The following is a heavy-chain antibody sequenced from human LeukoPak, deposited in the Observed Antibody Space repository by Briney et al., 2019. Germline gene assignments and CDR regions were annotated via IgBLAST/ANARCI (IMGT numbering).Heavy chain of an antibody. CDR3: AELGITMIGGV. Sequence: PGGSLRLSCAASGFTFSSYEMNWVRQAPGKGREWVSYISSIGKNIYYADSVKGRFTISRDNAKNSVYLQMSRLRAEDTAVYYCAELGITMIGGVWGKGTTVTISS. CDR2: ISSIGKNI. D-gene: IGHD3-10*02. V-gene: IGHV3-48*03. CDR1: GFTFSSYE. J-gene: IGHJ6*04.